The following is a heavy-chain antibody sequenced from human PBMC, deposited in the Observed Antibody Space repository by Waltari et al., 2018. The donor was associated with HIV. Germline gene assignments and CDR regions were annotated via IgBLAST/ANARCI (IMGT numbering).Heavy chain of an antibody. J-gene: IGHJ4*02. CDR1: GFSVSNHW. D-gene: IGHD2-15*01. Sequence: VQLVESGGGSIKTGGSLRLSCTASGFSVSNHWMDWVRQGPGKGLVWVALLKSDVSSRNYADAVKGRFVISRDNARNTVYLQLNSLRVEDTAMYFCARASHYIEFSTFDGDYYFDVWGRGTRVAVSS. V-gene: IGHV3-74*01. CDR2: LKSDVSSR. CDR3: ARASHYIEFSTFDGDYYFDV.